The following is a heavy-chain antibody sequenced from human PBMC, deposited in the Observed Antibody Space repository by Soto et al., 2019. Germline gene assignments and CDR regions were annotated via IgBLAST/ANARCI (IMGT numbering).Heavy chain of an antibody. Sequence: EVQLVESGGGLVQPGGSLRLSCAASGFTFSSYSFNWVRQAPGKGLEWLSYIGSSSTTIYYADSVKGRFIISRDNAKNSLYLQMNSLRSEDTAVYYCAREQQLAFDNWGQGTRVTVSS. CDR2: IGSSSTTI. D-gene: IGHD6-13*01. J-gene: IGHJ4*02. CDR1: GFTFSSYS. V-gene: IGHV3-48*01. CDR3: AREQQLAFDN.